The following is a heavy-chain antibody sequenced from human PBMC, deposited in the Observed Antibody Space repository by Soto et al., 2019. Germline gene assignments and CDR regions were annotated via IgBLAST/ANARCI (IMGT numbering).Heavy chain of an antibody. CDR2: ISGSGGST. CDR3: AKFEYSYGPGRYYYYYGMDV. D-gene: IGHD5-18*01. V-gene: IGHV3-23*01. J-gene: IGHJ6*02. Sequence: GGSLSLSCATSGFHFSSYAMSWVRPAPGKGLELVSAISGSGGSTYYADSVKGRFTISRDKSKNTLYLQMNSLRAEDTAVYYCAKFEYSYGPGRYYYYYGMDVWGQGTTVTVSS. CDR1: GFHFSSYA.